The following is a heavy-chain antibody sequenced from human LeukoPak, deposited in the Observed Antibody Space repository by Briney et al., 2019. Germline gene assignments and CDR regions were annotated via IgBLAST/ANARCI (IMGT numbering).Heavy chain of an antibody. Sequence: PSETLSLTCTVSGGSISGYYWSWIRQPPGKGLEWTGYIYYSGSTNYNPSLKSRVTISVDTSKNQFSLKLSSVTAADTAVYYCARVFPYYYDRHDAFDIWGQGTMVTVSS. V-gene: IGHV4-59*01. J-gene: IGHJ3*02. CDR1: GGSISGYY. D-gene: IGHD3-22*01. CDR2: IYYSGST. CDR3: ARVFPYYYDRHDAFDI.